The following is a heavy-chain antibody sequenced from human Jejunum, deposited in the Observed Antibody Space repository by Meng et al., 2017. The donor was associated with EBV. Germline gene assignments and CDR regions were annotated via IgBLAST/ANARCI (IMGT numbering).Heavy chain of an antibody. V-gene: IGHV1-18*01. CDR3: ARDGPDYGNYINFDY. J-gene: IGHJ4*02. Sequence: QVQPAQAGAGVKKAGAAVKVSCKASRYTFTSYGISWVRQAPGQGLEWMAWISAYNGKTNYAQNLQGRVTLTTDTSTTTTYMELRSLRSDDTAVYYCARDGPDYGNYINFDYWGQGTLVTVSS. CDR1: RYTFTSYG. D-gene: IGHD4-11*01. CDR2: ISAYNGKT.